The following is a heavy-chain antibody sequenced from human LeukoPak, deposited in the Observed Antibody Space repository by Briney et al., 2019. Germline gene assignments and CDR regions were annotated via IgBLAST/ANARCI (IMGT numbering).Heavy chain of an antibody. CDR1: GYTFTSYA. CDR2: INTNTGNP. D-gene: IGHD3-10*01. J-gene: IGHJ4*02. CDR3: ARIGALRGEYYFDY. V-gene: IGHV7-4-1*02. Sequence: ASVKVSCKASGYTFTSYAMHWVRQAPGQGLEWMGWINTNTGNPTYAQGFTGRFVFSLDTSVSTAYLQISSLKAEDTAVYYCARIGALRGEYYFDYWGQGTLVTVSS.